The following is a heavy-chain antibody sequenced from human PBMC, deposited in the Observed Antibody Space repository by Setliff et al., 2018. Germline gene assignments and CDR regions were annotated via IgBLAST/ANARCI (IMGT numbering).Heavy chain of an antibody. CDR2: IWFDRGNE. J-gene: IGHJ4*02. CDR3: AKDQGTGYCSGGSCYLFEH. Sequence: PGGSLRLSCAASGFTFSNYYMHWVRQAPGKGLVWVAVIWFDRGNEFYADSVRGRFTISRDNSKNMLYLQMDSLRVEDTAVYYCAKDQGTGYCSGGSCYLFEHWGQGVQVTVSS. D-gene: IGHD2-15*01. CDR1: GFTFSNYY. V-gene: IGHV3-33*03.